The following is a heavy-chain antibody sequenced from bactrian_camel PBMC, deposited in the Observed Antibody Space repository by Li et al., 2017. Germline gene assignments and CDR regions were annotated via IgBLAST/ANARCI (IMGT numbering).Heavy chain of an antibody. CDR3: ATVRTWGIFGFYY. J-gene: IGHJ4*01. V-gene: IGHV3S40*01. CDR2: INSGGGIT. CDR1: AYSYSYC. Sequence: VQLVESGGGSVQAGGSLRLSCAASAYSYSYCMGWFRQAPVKGLEWVSVINSGGGITYYGDSVKGRFTISRDDAKNMMYLQMASLETEDTAVYYCATVRTWGIFGFYYWGQGTQVTVS. D-gene: IGHD5*01.